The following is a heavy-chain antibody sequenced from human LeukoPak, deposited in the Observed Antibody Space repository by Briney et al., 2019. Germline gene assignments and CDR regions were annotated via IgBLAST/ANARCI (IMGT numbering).Heavy chain of an antibody. CDR3: ARDSGERGSGSYLIAY. CDR2: INPSGGST. V-gene: IGHV1-46*01. D-gene: IGHD3-10*01. J-gene: IGHJ4*02. Sequence: IINPSGGSTSYAQKFQGRVTMTRDTSISTAYMELSRLRSDDTAVYYCARDSGERGSGSYLIAYWGQGTLVTVSS.